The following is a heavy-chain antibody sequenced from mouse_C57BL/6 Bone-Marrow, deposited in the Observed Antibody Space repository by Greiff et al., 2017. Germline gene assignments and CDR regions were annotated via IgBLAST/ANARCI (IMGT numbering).Heavy chain of an antibody. D-gene: IGHD2-4*01. CDR2: ISNGGGST. V-gene: IGHV5-12*01. CDR3: ARHEAYYDYGAFSWFAY. Sequence: EVQLVESGGGLVQPGGSLKLSCAASGFTFSDYYMYWVRQTPEQRLEWVAYISNGGGSTSYPDTVKGRFTISRDNATNTLYLQISRLKSEDTAMYYCARHEAYYDYGAFSWFAYWGQGTLVTVSA. CDR1: GFTFSDYY. J-gene: IGHJ3*01.